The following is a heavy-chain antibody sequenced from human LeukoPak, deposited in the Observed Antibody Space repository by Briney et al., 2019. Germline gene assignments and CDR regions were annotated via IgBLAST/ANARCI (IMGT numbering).Heavy chain of an antibody. CDR2: INPNSGGT. CDR1: GYTFTGYY. CDR3: AREKDSSSGDAFDI. V-gene: IGHV1-2*04. J-gene: IGHJ3*02. Sequence: ASVKVSCKASGYTFTGYYMHWVRQAPGQGLEWMVWINPNSGGTNYAQKFQGWVTMTRDTSISTAYMELSRLRSDDTAVYYCAREKDSSSGDAFDIWGQGTMVTVSS. D-gene: IGHD6-13*01.